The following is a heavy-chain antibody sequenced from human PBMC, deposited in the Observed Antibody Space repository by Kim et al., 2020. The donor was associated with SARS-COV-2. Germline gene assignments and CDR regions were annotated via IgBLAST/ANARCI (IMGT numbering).Heavy chain of an antibody. J-gene: IGHJ3*02. Sequence: YYNPSLTSRVTISVDTSKNQFSLRLSSVTAADTAVYYCARQRATGNAFDIWGQGTLVTVSS. CDR3: ARQRATGNAFDI. D-gene: IGHD1-1*01. V-gene: IGHV4-39*01.